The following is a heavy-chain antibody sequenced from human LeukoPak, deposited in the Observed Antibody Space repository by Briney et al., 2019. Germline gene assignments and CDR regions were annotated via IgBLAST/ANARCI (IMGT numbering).Heavy chain of an antibody. CDR2: IYHSGSV. Sequence: SETLSLTCAVSGASISSSNWWSWVRQPPGKGLEWIGEIYHSGSVNYNPSLRSRVTISADKSKNQFSLKLSSVTAADTAVYYCAKGDSYYDLLTCFDFWGPGTLITVSS. J-gene: IGHJ4*02. CDR3: AKGDSYYDLLTCFDF. CDR1: GASISSSNW. D-gene: IGHD3-9*01. V-gene: IGHV4-4*02.